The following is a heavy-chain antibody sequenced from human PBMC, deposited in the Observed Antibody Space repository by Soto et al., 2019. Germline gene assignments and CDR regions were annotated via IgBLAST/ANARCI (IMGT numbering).Heavy chain of an antibody. J-gene: IGHJ6*02. V-gene: IGHV1-46*03. Sequence: QVQLVQSGAEVKKPGASVKVSCKASGYTFTSYYMHWVRQAPGQRLEWMGIINPSGGSTSYEQKYMVRVKMTRDTSTSTVYMELSSLRSEDTAVYYCARGPKVQLDRSYYYSGMDVWCQGTTVTVSS. CDR2: INPSGGST. CDR3: ARGPKVQLDRSYYYSGMDV. CDR1: GYTFTSYY. D-gene: IGHD1-1*01.